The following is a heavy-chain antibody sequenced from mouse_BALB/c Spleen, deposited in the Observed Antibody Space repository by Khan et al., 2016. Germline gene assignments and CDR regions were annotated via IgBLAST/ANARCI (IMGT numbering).Heavy chain of an antibody. V-gene: IGHV14-3*02. CDR2: IDPANGDS. D-gene: IGHD2-2*01. Sequence: VQLQQSGAELVKPGASVKVSCTASGFNIKDTYMHWVKQRPEQGLEWIGRIDPANGDSEYDPKFQGRATITADTYSNTAYLQLSTLTSEDTAVYYCARSGYDLYYYAMDYWGQGTSVTVSS. CDR1: GFNIKDTY. J-gene: IGHJ4*01. CDR3: ARSGYDLYYYAMDY.